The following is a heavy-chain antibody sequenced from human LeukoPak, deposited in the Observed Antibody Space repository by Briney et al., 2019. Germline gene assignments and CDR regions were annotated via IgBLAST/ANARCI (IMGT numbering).Heavy chain of an antibody. CDR2: IKEDGSEK. CDR1: GFTFSSYW. D-gene: IGHD3-22*01. Sequence: GGSLRLSCAASGFTFSSYWRSWVRQAPGKGLEGVANIKEDGSEKNYVDSVKGRFTISRDNAKNTLYLQMNSLRADDTAVYYCATYSSDFGRLDPWGQGTQVTVSS. CDR3: ATYSSDFGRLDP. J-gene: IGHJ5*02. V-gene: IGHV3-7*01.